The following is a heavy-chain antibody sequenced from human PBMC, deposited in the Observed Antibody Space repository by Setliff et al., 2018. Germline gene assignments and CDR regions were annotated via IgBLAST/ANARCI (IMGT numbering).Heavy chain of an antibody. D-gene: IGHD3-3*01. CDR2: IYHSGST. CDR3: ARHKAGITIFGVVINHDAFDI. J-gene: IGHJ3*02. Sequence: SETLSLTCAVSGYSISSGYYWGWIRQPPGKGLEWIGSIYHSGSTYYNPSLKSRVTISVDTSKNQFSLKLSSVTAADTAVYYCARHKAGITIFGVVINHDAFDIWGQGTMVTVSS. CDR1: GYSISSGYY. V-gene: IGHV4-38-2*01.